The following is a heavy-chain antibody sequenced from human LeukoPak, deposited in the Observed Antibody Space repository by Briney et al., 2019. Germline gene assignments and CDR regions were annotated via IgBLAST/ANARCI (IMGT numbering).Heavy chain of an antibody. Sequence: GGSLRLSCAASGFTFNGYGMHWVRQAPGKGLEWVSAISGRDGSTYYADSVKGRLTISRDNSKNTLYLQMNSLRAEDTAVYYCARGVRVSFDIWGQGTRVTVSS. CDR3: ARGVRVSFDI. CDR1: GFTFNGYG. CDR2: ISGRDGST. J-gene: IGHJ3*02. V-gene: IGHV3-23*01. D-gene: IGHD6-13*01.